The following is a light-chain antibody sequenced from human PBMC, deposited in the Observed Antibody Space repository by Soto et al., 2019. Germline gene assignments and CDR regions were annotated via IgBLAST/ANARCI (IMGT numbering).Light chain of an antibody. CDR1: STDFVSYNR. J-gene: IGLJ1*01. Sequence: QSVLTQPPSVSGSPGQSVTISCTGTSTDFVSYNRVSWYQQPPGTAPKLMIYDVNTRPSGVSNRFSGSKSGNTASLTISGLQAKDEADYYCSSYTSSSTLVFGTGTKVTVL. CDR2: DVN. CDR3: SSYTSSSTLV. V-gene: IGLV2-18*02.